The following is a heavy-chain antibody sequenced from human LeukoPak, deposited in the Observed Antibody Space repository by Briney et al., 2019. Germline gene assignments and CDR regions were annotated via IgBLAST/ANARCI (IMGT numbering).Heavy chain of an antibody. CDR1: GFTFSSYG. J-gene: IGHJ5*02. Sequence: GRSLRLSCAASGFTFSSYGMHWVRQAPGKGLEWVAVISYDGSNKHYADSVKGRFTISRDNSKNTLYLQMNSLRTEDTAFYYCARGASGGTWGQGTLVTVSP. CDR2: ISYDGSNK. V-gene: IGHV3-30*03. CDR3: ARGASGGT. D-gene: IGHD2-15*01.